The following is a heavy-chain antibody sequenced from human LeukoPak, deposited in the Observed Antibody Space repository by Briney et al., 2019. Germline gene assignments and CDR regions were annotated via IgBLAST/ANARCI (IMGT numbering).Heavy chain of an antibody. CDR1: GGTFSSYA. Sequence: AASVKVSCKASGGTFSSYAISWVRQAPGQGLEWMGGIIPIFGTANYAQKFQGRVTITADESTSTAYMELSSLRSEDTAVYYCARGPRSQLLAPDYYFDYWGQGTLVTVSS. J-gene: IGHJ4*02. CDR2: IIPIFGTA. V-gene: IGHV1-69*13. D-gene: IGHD2-2*01. CDR3: ARGPRSQLLAPDYYFDY.